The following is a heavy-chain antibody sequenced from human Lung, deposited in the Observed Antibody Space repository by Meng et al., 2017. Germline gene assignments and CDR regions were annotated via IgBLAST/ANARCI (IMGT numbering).Heavy chain of an antibody. CDR2: ISDNGGST. CDR3: AIYRGYSSSTFVDH. J-gene: IGHJ4*02. Sequence: EVQLLESGGDLVQPGGSLRLSCAGSGFRFSNYAMSWVRQAPGKGPEWVSAISDNGGSTYYRDSVKGRFTMSRDNSKNTLYLQMNSLRAEDTAVYYCAIYRGYSSSTFVDHCVQLTLVTVSS. D-gene: IGHD6-6*01. V-gene: IGHV3-23*01. CDR1: GFRFSNYA.